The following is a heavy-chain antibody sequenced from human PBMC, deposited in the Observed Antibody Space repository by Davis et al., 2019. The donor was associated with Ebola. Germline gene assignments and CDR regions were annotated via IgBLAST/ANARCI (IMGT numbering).Heavy chain of an antibody. D-gene: IGHD3-10*01. V-gene: IGHV1-46*01. CDR3: ASGEFVDF. CDR1: GYTFTDYL. Sequence: ASVKVSCKASGYTFTDYLMHWVRQAPGQGLEWMGLDNPSIGNTSLAQKFQGRVTLTRDTSTSTVHMDLSSLKSEDTAIYYCASGEFVDFWGQGTLVTVSS. CDR2: DNPSIGNT. J-gene: IGHJ4*02.